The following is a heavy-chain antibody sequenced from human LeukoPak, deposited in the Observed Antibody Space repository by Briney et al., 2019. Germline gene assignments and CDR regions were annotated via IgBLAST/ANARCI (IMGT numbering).Heavy chain of an antibody. V-gene: IGHV3-73*01. Sequence: GESLKISCAASGFTFSGSAVHWVRQASGRGLEWVGRIATAYTESVKGRFTISRDDSKSTVYLQMNSLKTEDTAVYYCTRQIPLRDVYTGGYFDYWGQGTLVTVSS. CDR1: GFTFSGSA. CDR3: TRQIPLRDVYTGGYFDY. J-gene: IGHJ4*02. D-gene: IGHD5-24*01. CDR2: IAT.